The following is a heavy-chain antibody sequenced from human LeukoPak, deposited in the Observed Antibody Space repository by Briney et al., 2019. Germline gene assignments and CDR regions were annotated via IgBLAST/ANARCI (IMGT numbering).Heavy chain of an antibody. D-gene: IGHD3-9*01. Sequence: SETLSLTCAVYGGSFSGYYWSWIRQPPGKGLEWSGEINHSGSTNYNPSLKSRVTISVDTSKNQFSLKLSSVTAADTAVYYCAREILTGYYEYYFDYWGQGTLVTVSS. CDR1: GGSFSGYY. V-gene: IGHV4-34*01. J-gene: IGHJ4*02. CDR2: INHSGST. CDR3: AREILTGYYEYYFDY.